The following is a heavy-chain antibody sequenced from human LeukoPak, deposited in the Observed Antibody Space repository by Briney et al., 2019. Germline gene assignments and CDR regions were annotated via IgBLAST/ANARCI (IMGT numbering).Heavy chain of an antibody. J-gene: IGHJ6*02. CDR1: GGSISSSSYY. CDR3: ARVSGYHQPYYYGMDV. V-gene: IGHV4-39*07. CDR2: IYYSGST. D-gene: IGHD3-22*01. Sequence: SETLSLTCTVSGGSISSSSYYWGWIRQPPGKGLEWIGSIYYSGSTYYNPSLKSRVTISVDTSKNQFSLKLSSVTAADTAVYYCARVSGYHQPYYYGMDVWGQGTTVTVSS.